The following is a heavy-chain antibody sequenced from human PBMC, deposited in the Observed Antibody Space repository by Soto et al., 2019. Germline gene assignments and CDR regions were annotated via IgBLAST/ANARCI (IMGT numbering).Heavy chain of an antibody. CDR2: IYYSGRT. V-gene: IGHV4-59*01. CDR1: GGSISDYQ. J-gene: IGHJ4*02. Sequence: QVQLQESGPGLVKPSETLSLTCTVSGGSISDYQWNWIRQSPGKGLEWIGYIYYSGRTNYNPSLKIRLTVRLDTSTNHCFTSLRFVTAADTGVCDCATMRGLGDISSYIDYWGQGTRVIVSS. CDR3: ATMRGLGDISSYIDY. D-gene: IGHD3-16*02.